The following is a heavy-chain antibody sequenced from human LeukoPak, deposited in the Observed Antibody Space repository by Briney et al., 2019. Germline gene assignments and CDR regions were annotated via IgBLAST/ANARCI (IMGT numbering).Heavy chain of an antibody. J-gene: IGHJ3*02. CDR2: INHSGST. CDR3: ARVSSRFLELLLYRSYAFDI. CDR1: GGSFSGYY. Sequence: SETLSLTCAVYGGSFSGYYWSWIRQPPGKGLEWIGEINHSGSTNYNPSLKSRVTISVDTSKNQFSLKLSSVTAADTAVYYCARVSSRFLELLLYRSYAFDIWGQGTMVTVSS. D-gene: IGHD3-3*01. V-gene: IGHV4-34*01.